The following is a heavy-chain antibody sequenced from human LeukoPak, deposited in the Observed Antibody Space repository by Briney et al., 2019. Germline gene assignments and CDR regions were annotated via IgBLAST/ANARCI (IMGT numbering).Heavy chain of an antibody. Sequence: GRSLRLSCAASGFTFSSYAMHWVRQAPGKGLEWVAVISYDGSNKYYAGSVKGRFTISRDNSKNTLYLQMNSLRAEDTAVYYCARDDYGDYVPPGWFDPWGQGTLVTVSS. J-gene: IGHJ5*02. V-gene: IGHV3-30-3*01. CDR1: GFTFSSYA. CDR2: ISYDGSNK. D-gene: IGHD4-17*01. CDR3: ARDDYGDYVPPGWFDP.